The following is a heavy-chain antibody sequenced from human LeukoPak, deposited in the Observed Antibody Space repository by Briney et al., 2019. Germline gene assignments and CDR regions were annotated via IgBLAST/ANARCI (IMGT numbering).Heavy chain of an antibody. J-gene: IGHJ5*02. D-gene: IGHD2-2*01. Sequence: PSETLSLTCAVSGGSISSGGYSWSWIRQPPGKGLEWIGYIYHSGSTYYNPSLKSRVTISVDRSKNQFSLKLSSVTAADTAVYYCARMAGYCSSTSCYNWFDPWGQGTLVTVSS. V-gene: IGHV4-30-2*01. CDR3: ARMAGYCSSTSCYNWFDP. CDR1: GGSISSGGYS. CDR2: IYHSGST.